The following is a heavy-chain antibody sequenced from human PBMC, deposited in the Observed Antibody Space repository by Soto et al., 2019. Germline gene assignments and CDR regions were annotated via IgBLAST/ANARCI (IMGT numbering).Heavy chain of an antibody. Sequence: GASVKVSFKASGYTFTSYEINWVRQATGQGLAWMGWMNPNSGNTGYAQKFQGRVTRTRNTSISTAYMELSSLRSEDTAVYYCARGLRYDFWSGYYMYNWFDPWGQGTLVTVSS. J-gene: IGHJ5*02. CDR2: MNPNSGNT. D-gene: IGHD3-3*01. V-gene: IGHV1-8*01. CDR1: GYTFTSYE. CDR3: ARGLRYDFWSGYYMYNWFDP.